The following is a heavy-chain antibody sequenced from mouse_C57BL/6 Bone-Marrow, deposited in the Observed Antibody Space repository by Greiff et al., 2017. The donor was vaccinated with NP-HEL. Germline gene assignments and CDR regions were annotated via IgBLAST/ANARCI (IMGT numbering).Heavy chain of an antibody. CDR3: TRSTPTVVPSWFAY. V-gene: IGHV1-5*01. Sequence: VQLQQSGTVLARPGASVKMSCKTSGYTFTSYWMHWVKQRPGQGLEWIGAIYPGNSDTSYNQKFKGKAKLTAVTSASTAYMELSSLTNEDSAVYYCTRSTPTVVPSWFAYWGQGTLVTVSA. J-gene: IGHJ3*01. CDR2: IYPGNSDT. CDR1: GYTFTSYW. D-gene: IGHD1-1*01.